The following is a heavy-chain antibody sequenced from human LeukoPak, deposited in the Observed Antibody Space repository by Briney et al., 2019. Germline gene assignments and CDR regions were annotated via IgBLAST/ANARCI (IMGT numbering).Heavy chain of an antibody. J-gene: IGHJ6*02. V-gene: IGHV4-59*08. Sequence: SETLSLTCTVSGDSISSSYWSWIRQTPGKGLEWIGHIYYSGSTNYNPPLKSRVTISVDTSKNQFSLKLSSVTAADTAVYFCARSAAGLSYGMDVWRQGTTVTVSS. CDR1: GDSISSSY. CDR3: ARSAAGLSYGMDV. D-gene: IGHD6-13*01. CDR2: IYYSGST.